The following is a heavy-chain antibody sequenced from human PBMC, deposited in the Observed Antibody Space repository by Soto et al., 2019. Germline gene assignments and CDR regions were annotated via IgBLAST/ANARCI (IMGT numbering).Heavy chain of an antibody. CDR2: ISGSGCST. CDR3: AKSAARLLTSYYYYYMDV. Sequence: GGSLRLSCAASGFTFSSYAMSWVRQAPGKGLEWVSAISGSGCSTYYADSVKGRFTISRDNSKNTLYLQMNSLRAEDTAVYYCAKSAARLLTSYYYYYMDVWGKGTTVTVSS. V-gene: IGHV3-23*01. J-gene: IGHJ6*03. CDR1: GFTFSSYA. D-gene: IGHD6-6*01.